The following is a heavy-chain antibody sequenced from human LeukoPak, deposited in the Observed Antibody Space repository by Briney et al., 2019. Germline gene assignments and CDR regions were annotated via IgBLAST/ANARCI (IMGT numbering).Heavy chain of an antibody. CDR3: ASMGY. J-gene: IGHJ4*02. CDR2: ISYDGGNK. CDR1: GFSFNNFG. Sequence: PGRSLRLSCAASGFSFNNFGMHWVRQAPGKGLEWVAVISYDGGNKYYADSVKGRFTISRDNSKNTLYLQMNSLRAEDTAVYYCASMGYWGQGTLVTVSS. V-gene: IGHV3-30*03.